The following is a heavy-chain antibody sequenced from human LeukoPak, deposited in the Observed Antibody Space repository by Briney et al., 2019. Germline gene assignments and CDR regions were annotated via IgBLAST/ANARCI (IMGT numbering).Heavy chain of an antibody. CDR1: GFTFSSYA. CDR2: ISYDGSNK. J-gene: IGHJ3*02. CDR3: ARGATIASDI. V-gene: IGHV3-30-3*01. D-gene: IGHD5-12*01. Sequence: GGSLRLSCAASGFTFSSYAMHWVRQAPGKGLEWVAVISYDGSNKYYADSVKGRFTISRDNSKNTLYLRMNSLRAEDTAVYYCARGATIASDIWGQGTMVTVSS.